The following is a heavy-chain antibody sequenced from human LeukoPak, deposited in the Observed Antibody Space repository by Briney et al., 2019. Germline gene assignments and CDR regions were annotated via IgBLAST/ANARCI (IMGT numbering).Heavy chain of an antibody. V-gene: IGHV3-23*01. Sequence: QTGGSLRLSCAASGFTFSNYAMSWVRQAPGKGLEWVSAISGGGGYTYYADSVKGRFTISRDNSKNTLYLQMNSLRAEDTAVYYCANLIWFGGFDLWGQGTLVTVSS. J-gene: IGHJ5*02. D-gene: IGHD3-10*01. CDR3: ANLIWFGGFDL. CDR1: GFTFSNYA. CDR2: ISGGGGYT.